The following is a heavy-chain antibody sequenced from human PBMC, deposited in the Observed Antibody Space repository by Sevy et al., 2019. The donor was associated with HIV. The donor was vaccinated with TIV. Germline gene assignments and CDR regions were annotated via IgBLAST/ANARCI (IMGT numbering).Heavy chain of an antibody. Sequence: GGSLRLSCAASGFTFSSFAMSWVRHIPGKGLEWVSTINGRGGSAYYADSLKGRFTLSRDNSNNTVFLQMNSLRDEDTAVYYCARPTPRIAPSSAAFFDYWGQGTLVTVSS. CDR1: GFTFSSFA. D-gene: IGHD1-26*01. J-gene: IGHJ4*02. V-gene: IGHV3-23*01. CDR3: ARPTPRIAPSSAAFFDY. CDR2: INGRGGSA.